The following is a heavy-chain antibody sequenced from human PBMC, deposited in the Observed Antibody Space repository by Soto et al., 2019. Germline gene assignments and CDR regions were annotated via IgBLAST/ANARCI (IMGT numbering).Heavy chain of an antibody. V-gene: IGHV5-51*01. Sequence: PGESLKISCKGSGYRFSTYWIAWVRQVPGQGLEWMGIIYPSDSDSDIRYSPSFQGQVTISVDKSISTAYLQWSSLKASDTAMYYSARKYVFQSALDHWGQGTLFTVSS. CDR1: GYRFSTYW. D-gene: IGHD3-10*02. CDR3: ARKYVFQSALDH. J-gene: IGHJ5*02. CDR2: IYPSDSDSDI.